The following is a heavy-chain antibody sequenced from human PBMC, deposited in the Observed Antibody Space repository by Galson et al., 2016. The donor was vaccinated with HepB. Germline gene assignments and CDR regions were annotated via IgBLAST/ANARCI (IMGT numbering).Heavy chain of an antibody. V-gene: IGHV3-30*18. Sequence: SLRLSCAPSGFTFNTYGMHWVRQAPGKGLEWVALISYDGSNKYYADSVRGRFTISRDNPKNTLSLQMNSLRAEDTAIYYCAKDNGLFRFDIWGQGTMVTVSS. J-gene: IGHJ3*02. D-gene: IGHD3-22*01. CDR2: ISYDGSNK. CDR3: AKDNGLFRFDI. CDR1: GFTFNTYG.